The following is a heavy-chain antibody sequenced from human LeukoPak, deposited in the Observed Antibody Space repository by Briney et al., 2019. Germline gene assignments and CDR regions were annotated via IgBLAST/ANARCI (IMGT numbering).Heavy chain of an antibody. CDR3: AREGSGWYGHYFDY. CDR2: IIPILGIA. V-gene: IGHV1-69*04. J-gene: IGHJ4*02. CDR1: GGTFSSYA. Sequence: SVKVSCKASGGTFSSYAISWVRQAPGQGLEWMGRIIPILGIANYAQKFQGRVTITADKSTSTAYMELSSLRSDDTAVYYCAREGSGWYGHYFDYWGQGTLVTVSS. D-gene: IGHD6-19*01.